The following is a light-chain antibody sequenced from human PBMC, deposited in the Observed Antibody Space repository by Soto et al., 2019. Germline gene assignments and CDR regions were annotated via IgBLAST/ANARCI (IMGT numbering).Light chain of an antibody. CDR2: GAT. Sequence: EIVMTQSPATLSVSPGERATLSCRASQSFSSNLAWYQQKPGQTPSLLIYGATTRATGIPTRFSGSVSGTKFTLTISSLQSEDFAVYYSQHYNNLPNFGQGTKVEIK. J-gene: IGKJ1*01. CDR3: QHYNNLPN. CDR1: QSFSSN. V-gene: IGKV3-15*01.